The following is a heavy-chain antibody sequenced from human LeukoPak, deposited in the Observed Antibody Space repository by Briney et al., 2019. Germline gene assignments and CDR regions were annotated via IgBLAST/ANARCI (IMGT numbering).Heavy chain of an antibody. V-gene: IGHV1-69*05. CDR3: ARADLCSGGSCYSGLGYYFDY. D-gene: IGHD2-15*01. CDR2: IIPIFGTA. Sequence: ASVKVSCKASGGTFSSYAISWVRQAPGQGLEWMGGIIPIFGTANYAQKFQGRVTITTDESTSTAYMELSSLRSEDTAVYYCARADLCSGGSCYSGLGYYFDYWGQGTLVTVSS. CDR1: GGTFSSYA. J-gene: IGHJ4*02.